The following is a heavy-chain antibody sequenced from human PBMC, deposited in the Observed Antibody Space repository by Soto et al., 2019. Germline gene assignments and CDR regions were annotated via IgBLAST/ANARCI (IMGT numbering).Heavy chain of an antibody. D-gene: IGHD2-2*01. CDR3: AKDAYQLLLWDAFDI. CDR2: ISYDGSNK. J-gene: IGHJ3*02. Sequence: GGSLRLSCAASGFTFSSYGMHWVRQAPGKGLEWVAVISYDGSNKYYADSVKGRFTISRDNSKNTLYLQMNSLRAEDTAVYYCAKDAYQLLLWDAFDIWGQGTMVTVSS. V-gene: IGHV3-30*18. CDR1: GFTFSSYG.